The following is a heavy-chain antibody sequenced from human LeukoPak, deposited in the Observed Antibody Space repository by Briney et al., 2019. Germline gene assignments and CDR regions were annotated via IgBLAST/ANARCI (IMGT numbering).Heavy chain of an antibody. V-gene: IGHV1-18*01. CDR3: ARVISGYSYGQHSNWFDP. CDR2: ISAYNGNT. J-gene: IGHJ5*02. Sequence: GSSVKVSCKASGGTFSSYAISWVRQAPGQGLEWMGWISAYNGNTNYAQKLQGRVTMTTDTSTSTAYMELRSLRSDDTAVYYCARVISGYSYGQHSNWFDPWGQGTLVTVSS. CDR1: GGTFSSYA. D-gene: IGHD5-18*01.